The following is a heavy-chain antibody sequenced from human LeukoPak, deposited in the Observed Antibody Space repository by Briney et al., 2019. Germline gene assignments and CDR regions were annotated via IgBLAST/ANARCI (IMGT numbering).Heavy chain of an antibody. CDR2: INHSGST. CDR1: GGSFSGYY. Sequence: SSETLSLTCAVYGGSFSGYYWSWIRQPPGKGLGWIGEINHSGSTNYNPSLKSRVTISVDTSKNQFSLKLSSVTAADTAVYYCARGNDSSGYHDYWGQGTLVTVSS. V-gene: IGHV4-34*01. CDR3: ARGNDSSGYHDY. D-gene: IGHD3-22*01. J-gene: IGHJ4*02.